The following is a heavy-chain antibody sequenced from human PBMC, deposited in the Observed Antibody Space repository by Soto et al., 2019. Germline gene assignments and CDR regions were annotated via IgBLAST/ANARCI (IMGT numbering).Heavy chain of an antibody. D-gene: IGHD3-10*01. CDR3: ARVFGSGSYYFDY. CDR2: IYYSGNT. CDR1: GGSASNTAYY. Sequence: LEILSLTCTVSGGSASNTAYYWGWIRQPPGKGLECIGIIYYSGNTYSSPSLKSRVTMSVDTSKNQFSLKLSSVSAADTSIYYCARVFGSGSYYFDYWGLGTLVTVSS. J-gene: IGHJ4*02. V-gene: IGHV4-39*01.